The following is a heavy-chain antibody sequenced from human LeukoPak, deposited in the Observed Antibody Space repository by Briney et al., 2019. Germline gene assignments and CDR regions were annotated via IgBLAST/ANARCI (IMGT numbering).Heavy chain of an antibody. Sequence: ASVEVSCKASGYTFTDYYMHWVRQAPGQGLEWMGWINPNSGGTNYALKFQGRVTMTRDTSISTAYMELSRLRSDDTAVYYCARGDFVLLDWGQGTLVTVSS. CDR3: ARGDFVLLD. V-gene: IGHV1-2*02. D-gene: IGHD3-3*01. CDR1: GYTFTDYY. CDR2: INPNSGGT. J-gene: IGHJ4*02.